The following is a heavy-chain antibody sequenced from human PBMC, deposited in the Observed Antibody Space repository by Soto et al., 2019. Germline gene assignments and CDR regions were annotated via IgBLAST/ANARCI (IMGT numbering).Heavy chain of an antibody. V-gene: IGHV3-74*01. CDR1: GFTFSNYW. CDR3: VREVEAYYFDL. CDR2: IKSDGSST. J-gene: IGHJ2*01. Sequence: EVQLVESGGGLVQRGGSLRLSCAVSGFTFSNYWMHWVRQVPGKGLVWVSRIKSDGSSTTYADSVKGRFTISRDNAKNTLYLKMNSLRAEDTAVFYCVREVEAYYFDLWGRGTLVTVSS. D-gene: IGHD2-15*01.